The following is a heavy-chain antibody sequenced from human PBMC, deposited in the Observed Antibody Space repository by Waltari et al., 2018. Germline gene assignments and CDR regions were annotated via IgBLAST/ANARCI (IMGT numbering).Heavy chain of an antibody. Sequence: QVQLVQSGGDVKTPGASVKVSCTASVYTFANYGISWGQQAPEQGLEWLGWTNAYNGLTKDAQTVQDRATMTTDASASTAYMELRSLRSDDTAMYYCARTYYYDSRDFDYWGQGSLVTVSS. D-gene: IGHD3-22*01. J-gene: IGHJ4*02. CDR2: TNAYNGLT. V-gene: IGHV1-18*04. CDR1: VYTFANYG. CDR3: ARTYYYDSRDFDY.